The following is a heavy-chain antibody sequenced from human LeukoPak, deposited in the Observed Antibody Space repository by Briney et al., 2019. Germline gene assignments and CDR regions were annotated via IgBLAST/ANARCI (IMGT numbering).Heavy chain of an antibody. CDR3: ARADGNYYYYGMDV. Sequence: SETLSLTCTVSGGSISSYYWSWIRLPPGKGLEWIGYIYYSGSTNYNPSLKSRVTISVDTSKNQFSLKLSSVTAADTAVYYCARADGNYYYYGMDVWGQGTTVTVSS. CDR2: IYYSGST. V-gene: IGHV4-59*01. CDR1: GGSISSYY. J-gene: IGHJ6*02.